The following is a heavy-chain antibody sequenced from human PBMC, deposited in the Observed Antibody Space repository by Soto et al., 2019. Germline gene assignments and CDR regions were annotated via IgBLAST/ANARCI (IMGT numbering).Heavy chain of an antibody. CDR2: IGAAGDT. Sequence: EVQLVESGGGLVQPGGSLRLSCAASGFTFSNYDMHWVRQVTGKGLEWVSAIGAAGDTYYPDSVKGRFTISRENAKNSVYLQKNSLRAEDTAVYYCASGGWGSSWYEGGSRIDYWGQGALVTVSS. CDR1: GFTFSNYD. D-gene: IGHD6-13*01. J-gene: IGHJ4*02. V-gene: IGHV3-13*01. CDR3: ASGGWGSSWYEGGSRIDY.